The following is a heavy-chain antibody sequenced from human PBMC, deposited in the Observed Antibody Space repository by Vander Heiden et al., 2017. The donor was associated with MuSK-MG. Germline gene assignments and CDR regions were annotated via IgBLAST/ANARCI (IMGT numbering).Heavy chain of an antibody. D-gene: IGHD1-26*01. CDR2: ITGIGGST. Sequence: EVQLLESGGGLVQPGGSLRLSCVASGFTFRSDAMSWVRQAPGKGLEWVSTITGIGGSTFYADSVKGRFTISRDISKTTVYLQMDSLRADDTAVYYCAKLVTYWGQGTLGTVSS. CDR3: AKLVTY. J-gene: IGHJ1*01. CDR1: GFTFRSDA. V-gene: IGHV3-23*01.